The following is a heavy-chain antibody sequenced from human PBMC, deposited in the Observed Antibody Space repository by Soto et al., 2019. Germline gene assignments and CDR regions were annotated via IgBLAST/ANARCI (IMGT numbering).Heavy chain of an antibody. CDR1: GGSISSYY. V-gene: IGHV4-59*08. Sequence: PSETLSLTCTVSGGSISSYYWSWVRQPPGKGLEWIGYIYYSGSTNYNPSLKSRVTISVDTSKNQFSLKLTSVTAADTAVYYCARQGSSVGYYYHYYMDVWGKGTTVTV. CDR2: IYYSGST. D-gene: IGHD6-6*01. J-gene: IGHJ6*03. CDR3: ARQGSSVGYYYHYYMDV.